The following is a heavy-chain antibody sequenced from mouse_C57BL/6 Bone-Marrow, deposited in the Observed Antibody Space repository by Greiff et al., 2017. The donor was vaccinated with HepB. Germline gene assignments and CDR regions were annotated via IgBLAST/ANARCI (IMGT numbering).Heavy chain of an antibody. D-gene: IGHD2-3*01. CDR2: INPNNGGT. V-gene: IGHV1-22*01. CDR1: GYTFTDYN. Sequence: EVQLQQSGPELVKPGASVKMSCKASGYTFTDYNMHWVKQSHGKSLEWIGYINPNNGGTSYNQKFKGKATLTVNKSSSTAYMELRSLTSEDPAVYYCARKGWLLRWYFDVWGTGTTVTVSS. CDR3: ARKGWLLRWYFDV. J-gene: IGHJ1*03.